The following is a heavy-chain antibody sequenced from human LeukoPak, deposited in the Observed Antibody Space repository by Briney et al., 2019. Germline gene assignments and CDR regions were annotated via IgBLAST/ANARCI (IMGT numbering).Heavy chain of an antibody. J-gene: IGHJ6*02. CDR1: GFTFSSYS. V-gene: IGHV3-21*01. CDR3: ARGVYCSSTSCSDYYYYYGMDV. Sequence: NSGGSLRLSCAASGFTFSSYSMNWVRQAPGKGLEWASSISSSSSYIYYADSVKGRFTISRDHAKNSLYLQMNSLRAEDTAVYYCARGVYCSSTSCSDYYYYYGMDVWGQGTTVTVSS. D-gene: IGHD2-2*01. CDR2: ISSSSSYI.